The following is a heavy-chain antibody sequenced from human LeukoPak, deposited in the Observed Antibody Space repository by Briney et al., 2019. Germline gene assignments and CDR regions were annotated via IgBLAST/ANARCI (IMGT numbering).Heavy chain of an antibody. D-gene: IGHD6-6*01. CDR1: GGSFSGHY. CDR3: ASFIEYTSSDAFDI. V-gene: IGHV4-34*01. J-gene: IGHJ3*02. CDR2: INHSGNT. Sequence: SETLSLTCAVYGGSFSGHYWSWLRQPPGKGLEWIGGINHSGNTKYNPSLKSRVTISIDTTKNQFSLKLSSVSAADTALYYCASFIEYTSSDAFDIWGQGTMVTVSS.